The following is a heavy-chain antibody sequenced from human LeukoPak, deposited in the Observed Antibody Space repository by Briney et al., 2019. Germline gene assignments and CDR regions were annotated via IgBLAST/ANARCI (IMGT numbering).Heavy chain of an antibody. D-gene: IGHD3-10*01. CDR3: ADNLGFGESIIDC. J-gene: IGHJ4*02. CDR1: GYTFTIYY. CDR2: INPSGTST. Sequence: ASVKVSCKASGYTFTIYYMHRVRQAPGPGLGWVGIINPSGTSTSYVQKFQGRVTMTRDTSTSTDYMELCRVRSEDTAVSNSADNLGFGESIIDCWRQG. V-gene: IGHV1-46*01.